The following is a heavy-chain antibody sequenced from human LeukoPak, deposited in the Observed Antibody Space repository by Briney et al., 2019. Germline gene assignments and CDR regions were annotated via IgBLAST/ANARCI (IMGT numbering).Heavy chain of an antibody. J-gene: IGHJ4*02. CDR1: GFSLSTSGMR. V-gene: IGHV2-70*04. CDR3: ARDRQSGPFDY. Sequence: SGPTLVNPTQPLTLTCTFSGFSLSTSGMRVSWIRQPPGKALEWLARIDWDDDKFYSTSLKTRLTISKDTSKNQVVLTMTNMDPVDTATYYCARDRQSGPFDYWGQGTLVTVSS. CDR2: IDWDDDK.